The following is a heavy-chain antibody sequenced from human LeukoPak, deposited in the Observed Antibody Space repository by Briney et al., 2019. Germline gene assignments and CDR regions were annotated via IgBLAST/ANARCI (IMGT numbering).Heavy chain of an antibody. J-gene: IGHJ4*02. CDR1: GFTFSSYA. D-gene: IGHD3-22*01. Sequence: GGSLRLSCAASGFTFSSYAMSWVRQAPGKGLEWVSAISGSGGSTYYADSVKGRFTISRDNSKNTLYLQMNSLRAEGTAVYYCAKDRYYDSSGYFPLDYWGQGTLVTVSS. CDR3: AKDRYYDSSGYFPLDY. V-gene: IGHV3-23*01. CDR2: ISGSGGST.